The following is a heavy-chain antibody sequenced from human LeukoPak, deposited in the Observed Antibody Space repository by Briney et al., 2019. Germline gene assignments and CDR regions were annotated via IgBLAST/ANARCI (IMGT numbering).Heavy chain of an antibody. CDR1: GYSISSGYY. V-gene: IGHV4-38-2*02. Sequence: SETLSLTCTVSGYSISSGYYWGWIRQPPGKGLEWIGSIYHSGSTYYNPSLKSQVTISVDTSKNQFSLKLSSVTAADTAVYYCAREYCSGGSCWFDPWGQGTLVTVSS. J-gene: IGHJ5*02. D-gene: IGHD2-15*01. CDR3: AREYCSGGSCWFDP. CDR2: IYHSGST.